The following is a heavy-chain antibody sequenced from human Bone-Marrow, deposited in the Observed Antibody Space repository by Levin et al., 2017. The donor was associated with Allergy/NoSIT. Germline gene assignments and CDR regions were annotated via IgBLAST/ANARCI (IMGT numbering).Heavy chain of an antibody. Sequence: GGSLRLSCAVPGFTFSSYGMHWVRQAPGKGLEWVAVISYDGSKKYYVDSVKGRFTISRDNSKNTLYLQMNSLRAEDTAVYYCAKEGRGIVTYFDYWGQGTLVTVSS. CDR3: AKEGRGIVTYFDY. CDR2: ISYDGSKK. D-gene: IGHD3-10*01. V-gene: IGHV3-30*18. CDR1: GFTFSSYG. J-gene: IGHJ4*02.